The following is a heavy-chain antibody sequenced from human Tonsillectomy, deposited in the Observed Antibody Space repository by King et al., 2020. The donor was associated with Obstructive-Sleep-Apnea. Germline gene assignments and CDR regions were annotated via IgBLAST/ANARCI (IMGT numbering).Heavy chain of an antibody. CDR2: ISSSGSTI. D-gene: IGHD3-10*01. Sequence: VQLVESGGGLVKPGGSLRLSCAASGFTFSDYYMSWIRQAPGKGLEWVSYISSSGSTIYYADSVKGRFTISRDNAKNSLYLQMNSLRAEDTAVYYCASRSITMVRGVRLGHGEYWGQGTLVTVSS. J-gene: IGHJ4*02. V-gene: IGHV3-11*01. CDR3: ASRSITMVRGVRLGHGEY. CDR1: GFTFSDYY.